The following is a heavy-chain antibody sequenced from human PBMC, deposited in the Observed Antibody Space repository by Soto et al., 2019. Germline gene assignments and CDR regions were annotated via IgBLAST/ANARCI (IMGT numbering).Heavy chain of an antibody. Sequence: QVQLVQSGAEVKKPGSSVKVSCKASGGTFSSYAISWVRQAPGQGLEWMGGIIPIFGTANYAQKFQGRVTITADESTSTAYMELSSLRSEDTAVYYCARDRGIAVAGNYYYYGMDVWGQGTTVTVSS. CDR3: ARDRGIAVAGNYYYYGMDV. V-gene: IGHV1-69*01. CDR2: IIPIFGTA. CDR1: GGTFSSYA. J-gene: IGHJ6*02. D-gene: IGHD6-19*01.